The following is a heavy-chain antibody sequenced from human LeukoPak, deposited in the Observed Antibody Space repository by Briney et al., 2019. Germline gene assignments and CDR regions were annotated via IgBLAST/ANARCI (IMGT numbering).Heavy chain of an antibody. CDR1: GFTFSSYS. Sequence: GGSLRLSCAASGFTFSSYSMNWVRQAPGKGLEWVSYISSSSTIYYADSVKGRFTISRDNAKNSLYLQMNSLRAEDTAVYYCARDLRVPAASSILGYWGQGTLVTVSS. D-gene: IGHD2-2*01. J-gene: IGHJ4*02. CDR3: ARDLRVPAASSILGY. CDR2: ISSSSTI. V-gene: IGHV3-48*01.